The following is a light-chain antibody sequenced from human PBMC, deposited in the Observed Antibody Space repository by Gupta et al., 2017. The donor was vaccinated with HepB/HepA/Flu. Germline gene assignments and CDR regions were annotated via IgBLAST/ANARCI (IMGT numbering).Light chain of an antibody. CDR2: DAS. CDR3: QQHDSRPPLT. J-gene: IGKJ4*01. V-gene: IGKV3-15*01. CDR1: QSVSSN. Sequence: ETLMTQSPATLSVSPGERVTLSCRASQSVSSNLAWYQQKPGQAPRLLIYDASTRATGIPARFSGSGSGTEFTLTISSRQSEDFAVYYCQQHDSRPPLTFGGGTKVEIK.